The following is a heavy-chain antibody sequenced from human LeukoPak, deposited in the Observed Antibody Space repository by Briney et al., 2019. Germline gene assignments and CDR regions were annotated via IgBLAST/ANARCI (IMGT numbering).Heavy chain of an antibody. J-gene: IGHJ4*02. CDR2: IYHSGST. CDR1: GYSISSGYY. CDR3: ARVRGYCSSTICYRYYFDY. V-gene: IGHV4-38-2*02. Sequence: SETLSLTCSVSGYSISSGYYWGWIRQPPGKGLEWIGTIYHSGSTYYNPSLKSRVTISVDTSKNQFSLKLTSVTAADTAVYYCARVRGYCSSTICYRYYFDYWGQGTLVTVSS. D-gene: IGHD2-2*01.